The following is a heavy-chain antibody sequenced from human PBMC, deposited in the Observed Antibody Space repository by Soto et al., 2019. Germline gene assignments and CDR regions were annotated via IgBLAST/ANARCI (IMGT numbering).Heavy chain of an antibody. CDR1: GGSISSGGYS. J-gene: IGHJ3*02. CDR3: ATGSLQGLGTYYDSSGFPEAFDI. D-gene: IGHD3-22*01. Sequence: PSETLSLTCAVSGGSISSGGYSWSWIRQPPGKGLEWIGYIYHSGSAYYNPSLKSRVTISVHRSKNQFSLKLSSVTAADTAVYYCATGSLQGLGTYYDSSGFPEAFDIWGQGTMVTVSS. CDR2: IYHSGSA. V-gene: IGHV4-30-2*01.